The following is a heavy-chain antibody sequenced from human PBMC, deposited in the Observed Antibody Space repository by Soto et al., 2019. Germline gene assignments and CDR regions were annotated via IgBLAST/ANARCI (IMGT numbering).Heavy chain of an antibody. J-gene: IGHJ4*02. V-gene: IGHV3-15*05. D-gene: IGHD5-12*01. CDR1: GFTFSNAW. CDR2: IKSKTDGGTT. CDR3: TWRSGYVHTDY. Sequence: GGSLRLSCAASGFTFSNAWMSWVRQAPGKGLEWVGRIKSKTDGGTTDYAAPVKGRFTISRDDSKNTLYLQMNSLKTEDTAVYYCTWRSGYVHTDYWGQGTLVTVSS.